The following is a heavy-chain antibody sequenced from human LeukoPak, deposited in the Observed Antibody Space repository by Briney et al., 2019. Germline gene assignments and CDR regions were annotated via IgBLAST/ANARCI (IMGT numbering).Heavy chain of an antibody. CDR2: IRGSGGST. J-gene: IGHJ4*02. D-gene: IGHD3-22*01. Sequence: PGGSLRPSCAASGFTFSSYAMSWVRQAPGKRLEWVSAIRGSGGSTYYADSVKGRFTISRDNSKSTLYLQVNSLRAEDTAVYYCAKDYDSSGYYRNSYFDYWGQGTLVTVSS. CDR1: GFTFSSYA. V-gene: IGHV3-23*01. CDR3: AKDYDSSGYYRNSYFDY.